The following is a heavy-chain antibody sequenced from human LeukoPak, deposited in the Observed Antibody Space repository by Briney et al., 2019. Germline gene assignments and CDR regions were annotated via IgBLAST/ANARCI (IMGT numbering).Heavy chain of an antibody. Sequence: GGSLRLSCAASGFTFNSYAMSWVRQAPGKGLEWVSAISGSGGSTYYADSVKGRFTISRDNSKNTLYLQMNSLRAEDTAVYYCAKARTPQLGAFDYWGQGTLVTVSS. D-gene: IGHD7-27*01. V-gene: IGHV3-23*01. CDR2: ISGSGGST. CDR3: AKARTPQLGAFDY. J-gene: IGHJ4*02. CDR1: GFTFNSYA.